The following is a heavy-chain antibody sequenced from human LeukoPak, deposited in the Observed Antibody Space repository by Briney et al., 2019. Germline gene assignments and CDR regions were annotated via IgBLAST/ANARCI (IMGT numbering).Heavy chain of an antibody. V-gene: IGHV4-34*01. CDR3: ARVGGYCSGGSCFRRNGHDAFDI. J-gene: IGHJ3*02. CDR1: GGSFSGYY. D-gene: IGHD2-15*01. CDR2: INHSGST. Sequence: SETLSLTCAVYGGSFSGYYWSWIRQPPGKGLEWIGEINHSGSTNYNPSLKSRVTISVNTSKNQFSLKLSSVTAADTAVYYCARVGGYCSGGSCFRRNGHDAFDIWGQGTMVTVSS.